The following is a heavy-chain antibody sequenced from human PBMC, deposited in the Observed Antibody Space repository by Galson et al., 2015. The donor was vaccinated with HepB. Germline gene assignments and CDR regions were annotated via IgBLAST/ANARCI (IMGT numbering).Heavy chain of an antibody. Sequence: SLRLSCAASEFTFSSSRMSWVRRAPGKGLEWVANINQDGSEKYYLDSVKGRFTISRDNTENSLYLHMNSLRAEDTAVYYCARGVYSFDYWGQGILVTVSS. CDR3: ARGVYSFDY. CDR1: EFTFSSSR. CDR2: INQDGSEK. J-gene: IGHJ4*02. D-gene: IGHD2-21*01. V-gene: IGHV3-7*01.